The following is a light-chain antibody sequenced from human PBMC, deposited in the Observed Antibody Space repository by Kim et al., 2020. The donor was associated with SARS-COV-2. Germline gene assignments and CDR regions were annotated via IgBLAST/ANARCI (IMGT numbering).Light chain of an antibody. J-gene: IGKJ4*01. Sequence: LSPGERPTLSCRASQGFSSFLTWYQQKPGQAPRLLIYYASNRATGIPARFSGSGSGTDFNLTISSLEPEDFAVYYCQQRSNWPLTFGGGTKVDIK. V-gene: IGKV3-11*01. CDR2: YAS. CDR3: QQRSNWPLT. CDR1: QGFSSF.